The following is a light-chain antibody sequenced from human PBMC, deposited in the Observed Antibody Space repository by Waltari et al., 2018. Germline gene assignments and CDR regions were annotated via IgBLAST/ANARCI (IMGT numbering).Light chain of an antibody. V-gene: IGKV1-33*01. CDR1: RHIRNY. J-gene: IGKJ4*01. CDR3: QQYDNLPLT. CDR2: DAS. Sequence: DIQMTQSPSSVSASVGDRVTITCQASRHIRNYLNWYQQKPGKAPKLLLYDASILETGVPSRFSGSGSGTDFTFSISSLQPEDIATYYCQQYDNLPLTVGGGTKVEIK.